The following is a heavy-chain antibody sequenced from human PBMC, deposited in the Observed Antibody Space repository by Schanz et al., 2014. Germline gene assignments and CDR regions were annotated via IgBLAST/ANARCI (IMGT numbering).Heavy chain of an antibody. V-gene: IGHV4-34*01. D-gene: IGHD3-10*01. CDR2: INQSGRA. Sequence: VQLLESGGALEQPGGSLRLSCAASGITFSDYAMSWVRQAPGKGLEWIGEINQSGRASYNPSLKSRVTISVDTSNNHFSLKVAAVTAADTAVYYCARGGVPAIRVLPRGYDYYYAMDVWGQGTTVIVSS. CDR1: GITFSDYA. J-gene: IGHJ6*02. CDR3: ARGGVPAIRVLPRGYDYYYAMDV.